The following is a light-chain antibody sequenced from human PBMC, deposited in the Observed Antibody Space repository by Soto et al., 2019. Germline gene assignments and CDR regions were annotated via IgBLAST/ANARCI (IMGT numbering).Light chain of an antibody. CDR1: QSVSRD. Sequence: DIVLTQSPATLSLSPGERATLSCRASQSVSRDFAWYQQKPGQAPRLLIYDASNRATGIPARFSGSGSGTAFTLTINSLQPEDFAVYYCQHRHNFGPGTKVDFK. CDR3: QHRHN. J-gene: IGKJ3*01. V-gene: IGKV3-11*01. CDR2: DAS.